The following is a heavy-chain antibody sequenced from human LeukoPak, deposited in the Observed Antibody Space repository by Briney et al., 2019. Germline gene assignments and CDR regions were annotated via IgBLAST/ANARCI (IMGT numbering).Heavy chain of an antibody. V-gene: IGHV3-11*01. Sequence: GGSLRLSCAASGFTFSDYYMSWIRQAPGKGLEWVSYISSSGTTIYYADSVKGRFTISRDNAKNSLYLQMNSLRAEDTALYYCAKDMVAVAGPSGDGMDVWGQGTTVTVSS. D-gene: IGHD6-19*01. J-gene: IGHJ6*02. CDR2: ISSSGTTI. CDR1: GFTFSDYY. CDR3: AKDMVAVAGPSGDGMDV.